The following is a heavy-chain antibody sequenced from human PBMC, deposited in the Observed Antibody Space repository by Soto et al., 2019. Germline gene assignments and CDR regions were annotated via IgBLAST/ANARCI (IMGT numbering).Heavy chain of an antibody. CDR1: GFTFSSYG. CDR3: ARDLVRDIVVVPAAMGDYYYGMDV. CDR2: IWYDGSNK. D-gene: IGHD2-2*01. Sequence: PGGSLRLSCAASGFTFSSYGMHWVRQAPGKGLEWVAVIWYDGSNKYYADSVKGRFTISRDNSKNTLYLQMNSLRAEDTAVYYCARDLVRDIVVVPAAMGDYYYGMDVWGQGTTVTVSS. V-gene: IGHV3-33*01. J-gene: IGHJ6*02.